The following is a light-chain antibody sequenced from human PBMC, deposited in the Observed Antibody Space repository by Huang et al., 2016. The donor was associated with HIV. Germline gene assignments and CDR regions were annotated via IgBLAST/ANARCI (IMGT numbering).Light chain of an antibody. CDR2: KAS. CDR3: QQYNSYPYT. CDR1: QSISNW. Sequence: DIQMTQSPSTLSASVGDRVTITCRASQSISNWLAWYRQKPAKAPKLLIYKASSVESGVPSSVSGSGSGTEFTLTISSLQPDDFATYYCQQYNSYPYTFGQGTKLEIK. V-gene: IGKV1-5*03. J-gene: IGKJ2*01.